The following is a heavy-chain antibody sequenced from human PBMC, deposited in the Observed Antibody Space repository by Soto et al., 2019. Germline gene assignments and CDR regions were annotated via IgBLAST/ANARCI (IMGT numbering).Heavy chain of an antibody. V-gene: IGHV1-3*01. CDR3: ARWGGAYYYDSSGYYGGPFNY. CDR1: GYTFTGYA. D-gene: IGHD3-22*01. Sequence: GASVKVSCKASGYTFTGYAMHWVRQAPGQRLEWMGWINAGNGNTKYSQKFQGRVTITRDTSASTAYMELSSLRSEDTAVYYCARWGGAYYYDSSGYYGGPFNYWGQGTLVTV. CDR2: INAGNGNT. J-gene: IGHJ4*02.